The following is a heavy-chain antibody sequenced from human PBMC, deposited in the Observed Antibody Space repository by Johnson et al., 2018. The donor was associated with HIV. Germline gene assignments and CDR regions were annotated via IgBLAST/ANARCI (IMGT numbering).Heavy chain of an antibody. CDR3: TTDSGWVPLEAFDI. D-gene: IGHD6-19*01. CDR2: ISNDVNNK. Sequence: QVQLVESGGVLVQPGGSLRLSYAASGFTFSSYAMHWVRQAPGKGLEWVAVISNDVNNKYYEDSVKGRFTISRDNSKNTLYLLMNSLKTEDTAVYYCTTDSGWVPLEAFDIWGQGTMVTVSS. J-gene: IGHJ3*02. V-gene: IGHV3-30*04. CDR1: GFTFSSYA.